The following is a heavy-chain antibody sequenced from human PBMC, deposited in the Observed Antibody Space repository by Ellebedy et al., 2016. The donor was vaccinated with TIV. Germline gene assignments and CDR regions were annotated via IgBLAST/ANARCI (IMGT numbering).Heavy chain of an antibody. V-gene: IGHV4-38-2*02. CDR3: ARGGGEWELLRD. CDR2: IYHSGST. J-gene: IGHJ4*02. Sequence: SETLSLXCTVSGYSISSGYYWGWIRQPPGKGLEWIGSIYHSGSTYYNPSLKSRVTISVDTSKNQFSLKLSSVTAADTAVYYCARGGGEWELLRDWGQGTLVTVSS. D-gene: IGHD1-26*01. CDR1: GYSISSGYY.